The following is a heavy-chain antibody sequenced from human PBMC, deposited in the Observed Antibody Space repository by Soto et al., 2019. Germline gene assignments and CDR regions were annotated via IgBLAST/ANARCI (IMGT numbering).Heavy chain of an antibody. CDR3: ARATTVTTFDY. J-gene: IGHJ4*02. D-gene: IGHD4-17*01. V-gene: IGHV1-2*04. CDR1: GYTFTGYY. Sequence: RASVKVSCKASGYTFTGYYMHWVRQAPGQGLEWMGWINPNSGGTNYAQKFQGWVTMTRDTSISTAYMELSRLRSDDTAVYYCARATTVTTFDYWGQGTLVTVSS. CDR2: INPNSGGT.